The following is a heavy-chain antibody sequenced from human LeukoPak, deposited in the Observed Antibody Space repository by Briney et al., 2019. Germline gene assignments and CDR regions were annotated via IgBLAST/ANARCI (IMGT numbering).Heavy chain of an antibody. CDR3: ARDTRYFEF. Sequence: PGGSLRLSCAASGFTFNDYWMIWVRQAPGKGLEWVANIKQDGSDKNYVDSVKGRFTISRDNAKNSVYPQMNSLRAEDTAVYYCARDTRYFEFWGQGTLVTVSS. CDR1: GFTFNDYW. CDR2: IKQDGSDK. D-gene: IGHD2-15*01. V-gene: IGHV3-7*01. J-gene: IGHJ4*02.